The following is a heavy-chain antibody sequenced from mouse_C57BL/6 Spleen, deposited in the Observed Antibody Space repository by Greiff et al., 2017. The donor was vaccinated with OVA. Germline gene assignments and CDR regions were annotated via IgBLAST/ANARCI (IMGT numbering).Heavy chain of an antibody. Sequence: EVQLQQSGPGLVKPSQSLSLTCSVTGYSITSGYYWNWIRQFPGNKLEWMGYISYDGSNNYNPSLKNRISITRDTSKNQFFLKLNSVTTEDTATYYCAGLRQGYAMDYWGQGTSVTVSS. V-gene: IGHV3-6*01. D-gene: IGHD2-4*01. CDR3: AGLRQGYAMDY. J-gene: IGHJ4*01. CDR2: ISYDGSN. CDR1: GYSITSGYY.